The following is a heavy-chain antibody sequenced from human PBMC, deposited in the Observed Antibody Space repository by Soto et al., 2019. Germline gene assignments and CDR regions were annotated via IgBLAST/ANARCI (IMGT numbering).Heavy chain of an antibody. J-gene: IGHJ6*02. V-gene: IGHV4-34*01. CDR3: ARVKRSREQQPVPPRRYYGMDV. D-gene: IGHD6-13*01. CDR1: GGSFSGYY. CDR2: INHSGST. Sequence: SETLSLTCAVYGGSFSGYYWSWIRQPPGKGLEWIGEINHSGSTNYNPSLKSRVTISVDTSKNQFSLKLSSVTAADTAVYYCARVKRSREQQPVPPRRYYGMDVWGQGTTVTVFS.